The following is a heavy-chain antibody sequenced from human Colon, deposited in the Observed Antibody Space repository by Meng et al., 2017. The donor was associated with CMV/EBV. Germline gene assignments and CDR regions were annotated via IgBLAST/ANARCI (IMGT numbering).Heavy chain of an antibody. CDR1: GYTFTGYH. CDR3: AAVLAPAAIKGPLDY. D-gene: IGHD2-2*02. Sequence: SVKVSCQPSGYTFTGYHMHWVRQAPGQGLEWMGWINPKTGGTNYAQKFQGRVTMTRDTSISTAYMELNSLRSDDTAVYYCAAVLAPAAIKGPLDYWGQGTLVTVSS. CDR2: INPKTGGT. J-gene: IGHJ4*02. V-gene: IGHV1-2*02.